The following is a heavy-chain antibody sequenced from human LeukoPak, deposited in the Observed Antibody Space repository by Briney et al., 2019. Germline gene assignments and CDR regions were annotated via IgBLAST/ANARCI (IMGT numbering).Heavy chain of an antibody. CDR2: IYYSGST. J-gene: IGHJ4*02. D-gene: IGHD1-26*01. V-gene: IGHV4-39*01. CDR3: ARGSTSDWPLDH. CDR1: GGSISSSSYY. Sequence: SETLSLTCTVSGGSISSSSYYWDWIRQPPGRGLEWIGSIYYSGSTYYNPSLRSRVTISVDTSKNQISLKLSSVTAADTAMYYCARGSTSDWPLDHWGQETLVAISS.